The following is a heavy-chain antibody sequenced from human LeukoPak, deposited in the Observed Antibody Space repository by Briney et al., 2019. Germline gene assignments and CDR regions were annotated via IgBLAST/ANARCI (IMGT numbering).Heavy chain of an antibody. J-gene: IGHJ4*02. CDR1: GFTFSSYA. D-gene: IGHD6-19*01. Sequence: GGSLRLSCAASGFTFSSYAMHWVRQAPGQGLEWVAFIQYDGSNKYYADSVKGRFTISRDNSKSTLYLQMNSLRPEDTAVYYCTKEGRPGWYLFDYWGQGTLVTVSS. V-gene: IGHV3-30*02. CDR2: IQYDGSNK. CDR3: TKEGRPGWYLFDY.